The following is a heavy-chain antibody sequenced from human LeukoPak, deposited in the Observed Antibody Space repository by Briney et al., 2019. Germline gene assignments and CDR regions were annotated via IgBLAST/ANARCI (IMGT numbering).Heavy chain of an antibody. D-gene: IGHD3-22*01. CDR1: GGSFSGYY. CDR2: INHSGST. CDR3: ARRDLGYDSSGYYYPFDY. J-gene: IGHJ4*02. Sequence: PSETLSLTCAVYGGSFSGYYWSWIRQPPGKGLEWIGEINHSGSTNYNPSLKSRVTISVDTSKNQFSLKLSSVTAADTAVYYCARRDLGYDSSGYYYPFDYWGQGTLVTVSS. V-gene: IGHV4-34*01.